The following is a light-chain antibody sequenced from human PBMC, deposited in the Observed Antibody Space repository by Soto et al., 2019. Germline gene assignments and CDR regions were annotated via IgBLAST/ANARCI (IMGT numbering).Light chain of an antibody. CDR3: QQYGTSPNT. CDR2: GAS. Sequence: EIVMTQSPATLSVPPGERATLSCRASQSVSTNFAWYQQKPGQAPRLLIYGASTRATAVPARFTASGSGTEFTLTISSLQSEDFAVYYCQQYGTSPNTFGQGTKVEIK. V-gene: IGKV3-15*01. J-gene: IGKJ2*01. CDR1: QSVSTN.